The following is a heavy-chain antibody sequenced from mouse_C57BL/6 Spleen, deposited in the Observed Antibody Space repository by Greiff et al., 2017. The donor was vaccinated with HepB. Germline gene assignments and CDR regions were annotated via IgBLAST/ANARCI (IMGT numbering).Heavy chain of an antibody. D-gene: IGHD3-1*01. CDR1: GYSITSGYY. V-gene: IGHV3-6*01. Sequence: ESGPGLVKPSQSLSLTCSVTGYSITSGYYWNWIRQFPGNKLEWMGYISYDGSNNYNPSLKNRISITRDTSKNQFFLKLNSVTTEDTATYYCARDGLREDYWGQGTSVTVSS. J-gene: IGHJ4*01. CDR3: ARDGLREDY. CDR2: ISYDGSN.